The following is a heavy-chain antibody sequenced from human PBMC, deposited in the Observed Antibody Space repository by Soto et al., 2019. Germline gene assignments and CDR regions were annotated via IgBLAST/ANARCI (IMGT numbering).Heavy chain of an antibody. CDR2: IYTSGST. J-gene: IGHJ4*02. V-gene: IGHV4-4*07. CDR1: AGSISSYY. Sequence: SETLSLTCTVSAGSISSYYWRWIRQPAGKGLEWIGRIYTSGSTNYNPSLKSRVTISVDTSKNQFSLKLSSVTAADTAVYYCASSEHYYDSSGYYSCFDYWGQGTLVTVSS. D-gene: IGHD3-22*01. CDR3: ASSEHYYDSSGYYSCFDY.